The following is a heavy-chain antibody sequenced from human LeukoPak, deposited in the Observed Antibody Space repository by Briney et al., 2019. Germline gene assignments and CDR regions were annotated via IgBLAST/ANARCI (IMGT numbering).Heavy chain of an antibody. Sequence: PSETLSLTCTVSGGSISSSSYYWGWIRQPPGKGLEWIGSIYHSGSTYYNPSLKSRVTISVDTSKNQFSLKLSSVTAADTAVYYCARDHYTQGAAAGHYYYYYGMDVWGQGTTVTVSS. V-gene: IGHV4-39*07. D-gene: IGHD6-13*01. CDR2: IYHSGST. CDR3: ARDHYTQGAAAGHYYYYYGMDV. J-gene: IGHJ6*02. CDR1: GGSISSSSYY.